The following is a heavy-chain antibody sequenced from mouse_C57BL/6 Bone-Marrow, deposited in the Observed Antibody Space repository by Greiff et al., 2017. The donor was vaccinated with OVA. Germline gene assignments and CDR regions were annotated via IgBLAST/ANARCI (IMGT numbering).Heavy chain of an antibody. CDR1: GYSITSGYD. D-gene: IGHD2-14*01. CDR3: ARGDYRGAMDY. V-gene: IGHV3-1*01. CDR2: ISYSGST. J-gene: IGHJ4*01. Sequence: EVQRVESGPGMVKPSQSLSLTCTVTGYSITSGYDWHWIRHFPGNKLEWMGYISYSGSTNYNPSLKSRISITHDTSKNHFFLKLNSVTTEDTATYYCARGDYRGAMDYWGQGTSVTVSS.